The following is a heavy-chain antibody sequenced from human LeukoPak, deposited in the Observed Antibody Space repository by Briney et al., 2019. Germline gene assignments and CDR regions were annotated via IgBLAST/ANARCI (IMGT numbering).Heavy chain of an antibody. Sequence: QSGGSLRLSCAASGFTVSRNYMSWVRQAPGKGLEWVSVIYSGGDTRYADSVKGRFTISRDISKNTLYLQMNSLRAEDTAVYCCATEGIILGAYDFWGRGTLVTVSS. CDR3: ATEGIILGAYDF. V-gene: IGHV3-53*01. CDR2: IYSGGDT. CDR1: GFTVSRNY. D-gene: IGHD1-26*01. J-gene: IGHJ4*02.